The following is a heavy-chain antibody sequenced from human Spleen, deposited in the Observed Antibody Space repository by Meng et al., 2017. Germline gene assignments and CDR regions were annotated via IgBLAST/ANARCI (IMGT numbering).Heavy chain of an antibody. J-gene: IGHJ4*02. CDR3: AGLFYYFDY. CDR2: INHSGST. Sequence: GSLRLSCAVYGGSFSGYYWTYIRQPPGKGLEWIGEINHSGSTNYNPSLKSRVSISVDTSKNQFSLKLSSVTAADTAVYYCAGLFYYFDYWGQGTLVTVSS. D-gene: IGHD3-9*01. CDR1: GGSFSGYY. V-gene: IGHV4-34*01.